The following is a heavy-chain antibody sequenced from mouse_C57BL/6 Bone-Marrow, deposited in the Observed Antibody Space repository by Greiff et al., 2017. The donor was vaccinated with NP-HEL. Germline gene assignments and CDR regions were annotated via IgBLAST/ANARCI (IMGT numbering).Heavy chain of an antibody. CDR2: VYPYNGGT. D-gene: IGHD2-4*01. Sequence: EVQLQESGPVLVKPGPSVKISCKASGFTFTDYYMHWVKQSPGQSLEWIGLVYPYNGGTSYNQKFKGKATLTVDTSSSTAYMELNSLTCGDAAVYYCARESYYDCGGYFDYWGQGTTLTVSS. CDR1: GFTFTDYY. V-gene: IGHV1-36*01. J-gene: IGHJ2*01. CDR3: ARESYYDCGGYFDY.